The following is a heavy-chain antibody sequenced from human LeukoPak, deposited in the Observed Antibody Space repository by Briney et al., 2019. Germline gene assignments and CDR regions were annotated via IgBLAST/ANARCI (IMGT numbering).Heavy chain of an antibody. CDR1: GGSISSGGYY. CDR3: ARAAERFGELHNWFDP. J-gene: IGHJ5*02. Sequence: SETLSLTCTVSGGSISSGGYYWSCIRQHPGKGLEWIGYIYYSGSTYYNPSLKSRVTISVDTSKNQFSLKLSSVTAADTAVYYCARAAERFGELHNWFDPWGQGTLVTVSS. D-gene: IGHD3-10*01. V-gene: IGHV4-31*03. CDR2: IYYSGST.